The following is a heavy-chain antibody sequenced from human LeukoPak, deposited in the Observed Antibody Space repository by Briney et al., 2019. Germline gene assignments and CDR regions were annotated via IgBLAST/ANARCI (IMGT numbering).Heavy chain of an antibody. V-gene: IGHV4-4*07. D-gene: IGHD6-13*01. CDR2: IYTSGST. J-gene: IGHJ6*02. Sequence: SETLSLTCTVSGGSISSYYWSWIRQPAGKGLEWIGRIYTSGSTNYNPSLKSRVTMSVDTSKNQFSLKLSSVTAADTAVYYCARGPIDFRSSWCSNILYRYYYYGMDVWGQGTTVTVSS. CDR3: ARGPIDFRSSWCSNILYRYYYYGMDV. CDR1: GGSISSYY.